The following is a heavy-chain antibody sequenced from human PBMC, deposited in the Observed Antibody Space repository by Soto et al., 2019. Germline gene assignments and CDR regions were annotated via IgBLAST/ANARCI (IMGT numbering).Heavy chain of an antibody. CDR3: ARTWLVMEVGWFDP. Sequence: SETLSLTCAVSGGSISSSNWWSWVRQPPGKGLEWIGEIYHSGSTNYNPSLKSRVTISVDKSKNQFSLKLSSVTAADTAVYYCARTWLVMEVGWFDPWGQGTLVTVSS. D-gene: IGHD6-19*01. V-gene: IGHV4-4*02. CDR2: IYHSGST. J-gene: IGHJ5*02. CDR1: GGSISSSNW.